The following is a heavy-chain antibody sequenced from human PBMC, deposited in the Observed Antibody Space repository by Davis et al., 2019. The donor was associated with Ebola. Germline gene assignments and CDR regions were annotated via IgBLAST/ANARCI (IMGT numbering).Heavy chain of an antibody. V-gene: IGHV5-51*01. Sequence: GESLKISCKGSGYSFTSYWIGWVRQMPGKGLEWMGIIYPGDSDTRYSPSFQGQVTISADKSISTAYLQWSSLKASDTAMYYCARQHRTGYSSGWNTDYWGQGTLVTVSS. J-gene: IGHJ4*02. CDR3: ARQHRTGYSSGWNTDY. CDR2: IYPGDSDT. CDR1: GYSFTSYW. D-gene: IGHD6-19*01.